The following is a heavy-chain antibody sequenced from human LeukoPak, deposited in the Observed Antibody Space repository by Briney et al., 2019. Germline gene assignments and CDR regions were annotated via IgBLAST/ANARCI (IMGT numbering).Heavy chain of an antibody. D-gene: IGHD5-24*01. V-gene: IGHV4-39*01. CDR2: ICYSGST. J-gene: IGHJ5*02. CDR3: SRTENYIPEDCFDP. Sequence: SETLSLTCSVSGGSIGSSSYCWGWIRQPPGKGLEWIGTICYSGSTFYNPSLKSRVTLSVDTSKNQFSLKLSSVTAADTAVYYRSRTENYIPEDCFDPWGQGTLVTVSS. CDR1: GGSIGSSSYC.